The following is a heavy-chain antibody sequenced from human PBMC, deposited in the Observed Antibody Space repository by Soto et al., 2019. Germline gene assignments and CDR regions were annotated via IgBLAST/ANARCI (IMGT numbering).Heavy chain of an antibody. V-gene: IGHV1-18*01. J-gene: IGHJ5*02. D-gene: IGHD3-10*01. CDR2: ISAYNGNT. Sequence: QVQLVQSGAEVKKPGASVKVSCKVSGYTFTSYGISWVRQAPGQGLEWMGWISAYNGNTNYAQKLQGRVTMTTDTSTNTAYMELRSLRSDDTAVYYCARDLYYYGSGSKGWFDPWGQGTLVTVSS. CDR1: GYTFTSYG. CDR3: ARDLYYYGSGSKGWFDP.